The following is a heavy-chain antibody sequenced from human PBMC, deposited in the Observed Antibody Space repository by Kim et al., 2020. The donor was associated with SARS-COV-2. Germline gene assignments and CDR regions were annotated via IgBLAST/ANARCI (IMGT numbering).Heavy chain of an antibody. CDR3: AKGGVGTAGGTYYYYFY. CDR2: IGGSGYST. Sequence: GGSLRLSCTASGFTFSSYAMGWVRQAPGKGLAWVSAIGGSGYSTYYADSVKGRFTISRDNSKNALYLQINSLRAEDTAVYYCAKGGVGTAGGTYYYYFY. D-gene: IGHD6-13*01. CDR1: GFTFSSYA. V-gene: IGHV3-23*01. J-gene: IGHJ6*03.